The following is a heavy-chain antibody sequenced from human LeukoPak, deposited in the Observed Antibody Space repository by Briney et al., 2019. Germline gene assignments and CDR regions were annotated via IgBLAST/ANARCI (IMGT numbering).Heavy chain of an antibody. CDR3: ATNHYGDYVSYFDY. V-gene: IGHV3-30-3*01. D-gene: IGHD4-17*01. CDR2: ISYDGSNK. Sequence: PGGSLRLSCAASGFTFSSYAMHWVRQAPGKGLEWVAVISYDGSNKYYADSVKGRFTISRDNSKNTLYLQMNSLRAEDTAVYYCATNHYGDYVSYFDYWGQGTLVTVSS. J-gene: IGHJ4*02. CDR1: GFTFSSYA.